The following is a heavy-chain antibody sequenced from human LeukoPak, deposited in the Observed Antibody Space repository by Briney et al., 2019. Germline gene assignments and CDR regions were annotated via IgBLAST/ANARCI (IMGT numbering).Heavy chain of an antibody. V-gene: IGHV3-23*01. CDR3: AKDFTLTADIVVVPAAVDY. CDR2: ISGSGGST. J-gene: IGHJ4*02. CDR1: GFTFSSYA. Sequence: QSGGSLRLSCAASGFTFSSYAMSWVRQAPEKGLEWVSAISGSGGSTYYADSVKGRFTISRDNSKNTLYLQMNSLRAEDTAVYYCAKDFTLTADIVVVPAAVDYWGQGTLVTVSS. D-gene: IGHD2-2*01.